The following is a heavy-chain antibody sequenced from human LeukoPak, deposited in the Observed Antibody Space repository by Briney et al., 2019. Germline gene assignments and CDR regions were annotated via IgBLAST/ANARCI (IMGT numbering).Heavy chain of an antibody. CDR3: ARESLVAAATGAFDI. J-gene: IGHJ3*02. CDR2: IYHTGST. V-gene: IGHV4-4*02. CDR1: GGSISSSNW. D-gene: IGHD2-2*01. Sequence: SGTLSLTCAVSGGSISSSNWWSWVRQLPGEGLEWIGEIYHTGSTNYNPSLKSRVSISVDKSKNQFSLKLSSVTAADTAVYYCARESLVAAATGAFDIWGQGTMVTVSS.